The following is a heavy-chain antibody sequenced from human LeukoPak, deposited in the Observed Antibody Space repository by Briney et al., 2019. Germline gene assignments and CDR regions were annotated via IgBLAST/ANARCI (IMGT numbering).Heavy chain of an antibody. J-gene: IGHJ5*02. Sequence: GGSLRLSCAASGFTFSSYAMHWVRQAPGKGLEWVSYISSSSSTIYYADSVKGRFTISRDNAKNSLYLQMNSLRAEDTAVYYCARRGYSSGWYIPYGVYNWFDPWGQGTLVTVSS. D-gene: IGHD6-19*01. CDR3: ARRGYSSGWYIPYGVYNWFDP. CDR2: ISSSSSTI. CDR1: GFTFSSYA. V-gene: IGHV3-48*04.